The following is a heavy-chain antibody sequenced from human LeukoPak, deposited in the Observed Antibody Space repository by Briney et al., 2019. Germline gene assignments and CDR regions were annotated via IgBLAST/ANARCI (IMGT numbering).Heavy chain of an antibody. CDR1: GFTFSTYA. CDR3: ARGGIITSYAFEI. CDR2: ISSTSNYI. V-gene: IGHV3-21*01. Sequence: GGSLRLSCAASGFTFSTYAISWVRQAPGKGLEWVSCISSTSNYIFYADSVRGRFTISRDNAKNSLYLQMDSLRAEDTAVYYCARGGIITSYAFEIWGQGAMVTVSS. D-gene: IGHD1-26*01. J-gene: IGHJ3*02.